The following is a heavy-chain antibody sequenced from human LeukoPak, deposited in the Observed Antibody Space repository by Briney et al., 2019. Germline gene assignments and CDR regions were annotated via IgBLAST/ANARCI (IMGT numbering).Heavy chain of an antibody. V-gene: IGHV3-48*02. D-gene: IGHD1-26*01. CDR3: ARGSYYAPYYFDY. CDR1: GFTFSSYG. J-gene: IGHJ4*02. Sequence: GGSLRLSCAASGFTFSSYGMHWVRQAPGKGLEWLSYISSGSNTIFYADSVKGRFTISRDNAKNSLFLQVNSLRDEDTAVYYCARGSYYAPYYFDYWGQGTLVTVSS. CDR2: ISSGSNTI.